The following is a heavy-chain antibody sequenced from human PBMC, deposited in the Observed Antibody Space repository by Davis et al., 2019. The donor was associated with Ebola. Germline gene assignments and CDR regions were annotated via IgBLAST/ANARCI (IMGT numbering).Heavy chain of an antibody. J-gene: IGHJ6*02. V-gene: IGHV4-34*01. CDR1: GGSSSGYY. CDR2: TNHSGST. D-gene: IGHD1-20*01. Sequence: SQTLSPTCAVYGGSSSGYYWSWIRQPPGNGLEWIGETNHSGSTNYNPSLKTRFTISLDTSKNQFSLKLSSVTAADTAVYYCARDPITGTTGYYYYCGMDVWGQGTTVTVSS. CDR3: ARDPITGTTGYYYYCGMDV.